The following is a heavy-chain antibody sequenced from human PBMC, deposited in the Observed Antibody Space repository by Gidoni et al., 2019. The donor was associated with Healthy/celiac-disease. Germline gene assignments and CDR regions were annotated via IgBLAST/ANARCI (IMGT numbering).Heavy chain of an antibody. CDR2: IYYSGST. V-gene: IGHV4-59*01. CDR1: GGSIRSYH. CDR3: ARVGYGGSYLDY. D-gene: IGHD1-26*01. J-gene: IGHJ4*02. Sequence: QVQLQESGPGLVKPSETLSLTCTVPGGSIRSYHWSWIRQPPGTGLEWFGYIYYSGSTNYNPSLKSRVTISVDTSKNQCYLKLSSVTAADTAVYYCARVGYGGSYLDYWGQGTLVTVSS.